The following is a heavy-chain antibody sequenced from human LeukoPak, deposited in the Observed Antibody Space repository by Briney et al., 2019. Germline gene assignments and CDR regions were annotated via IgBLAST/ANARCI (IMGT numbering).Heavy chain of an antibody. V-gene: IGHV4-34*01. J-gene: IGHJ1*01. CDR3: ARDRNYYGSGSYPRAGYFQH. CDR2: INHSGST. D-gene: IGHD3-10*01. CDR1: GGSFSGYY. Sequence: SETLSLTCAVYGGSFSGYYWSWIRQPPGKGLEWLGEINHSGSTNYNPSLKSRVTISVDTSKNQFSLKLSSVTAADTAVYYCARDRNYYGSGSYPRAGYFQHWGQGTLVTVSS.